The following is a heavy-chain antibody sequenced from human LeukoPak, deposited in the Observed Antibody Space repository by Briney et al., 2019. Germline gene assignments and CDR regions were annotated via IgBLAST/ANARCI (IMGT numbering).Heavy chain of an antibody. Sequence: GASVKVSCKASGYTFTTYGISWLRPAPGQGLEWMGWISAYNGNTNYAQKLQGRVTMTTDTSTSTAYMELRSLRSDDTAVCYCARHRQMSLSWEPDYWPEGTRVTVSS. CDR2: ISAYNGNT. CDR3: ARHRQMSLSWEPDY. CDR1: GYTFTTYG. J-gene: IGHJ4*02. D-gene: IGHD1-26*01. V-gene: IGHV1-18*01.